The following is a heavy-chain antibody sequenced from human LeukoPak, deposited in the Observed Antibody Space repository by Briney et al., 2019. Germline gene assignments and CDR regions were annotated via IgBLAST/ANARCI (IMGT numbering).Heavy chain of an antibody. J-gene: IGHJ6*02. CDR1: GFTFSSYA. CDR3: ARDLGTAMARYYYYYGMDV. D-gene: IGHD5-18*01. V-gene: IGHV3-23*01. CDR2: ISGSGGST. Sequence: GGSLRLSCAASGFTFSSYAMSWVRQAPGKGLEWVSAISGSGGSTYYADSVKGRFTISRDNSKNTLYLQMNSLRAEDTAVYYCARDLGTAMARYYYYYGMDVWGQGTTVTVSS.